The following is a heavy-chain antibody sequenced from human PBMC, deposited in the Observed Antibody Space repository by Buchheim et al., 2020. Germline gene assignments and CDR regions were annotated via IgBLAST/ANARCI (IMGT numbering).Heavy chain of an antibody. CDR3: ATGAAPDDSGYYPVT. J-gene: IGHJ5*02. V-gene: IGHV4-34*01. CDR2: INRSGGT. D-gene: IGHD3-22*01. CDR1: SESFSGYY. Sequence: QVHLQESGPGLVKPSETLSLTCDVYSESFSGYYWTWIRQPPERGLEWIGEINRSGGTNYNPSLKSRVTISRDKSKNQFSLNLNSVTAADTAVYYCATGAAPDDSGYYPVTWGQGT.